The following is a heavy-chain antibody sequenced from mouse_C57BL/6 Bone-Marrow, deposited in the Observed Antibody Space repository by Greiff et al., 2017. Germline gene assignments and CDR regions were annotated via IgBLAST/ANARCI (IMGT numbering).Heavy chain of an antibody. CDR2: IDPRSGNT. CDR3: ARSLGRGWYFDV. J-gene: IGHJ1*03. CDR1: GYTFTSYW. D-gene: IGHD4-1*01. Sequence: QVQLQQPGAELVKPGASVKLSCKASGYTFTSYWMQWVKQRPGQGLEWIGEIDPRSGNTYYNEKFKGKATLTADKSSSTAYMELRSLTSEDSAVYFCARSLGRGWYFDVWGTGTTVTVSS. V-gene: IGHV1-50*01.